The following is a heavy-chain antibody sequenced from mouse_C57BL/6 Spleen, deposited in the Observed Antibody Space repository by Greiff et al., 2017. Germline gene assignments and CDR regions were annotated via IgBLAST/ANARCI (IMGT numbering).Heavy chain of an antibody. J-gene: IGHJ3*01. CDR3: ARGGYYGSSYGWFAY. CDR1: GFTFSDYY. V-gene: IGHV5-16*01. CDR2: INYDGSST. D-gene: IGHD1-1*01. Sequence: EVNVVESEGGLVQPGSSMKLSCTASGFTFSDYYMAWVRQVPEKGLEWVANINYDGSSTYYLDSLKSRFIISRDNAKNILYLQMSSLKSEDTATYYCARGGYYGSSYGWFAYWGQGTLVTVSA.